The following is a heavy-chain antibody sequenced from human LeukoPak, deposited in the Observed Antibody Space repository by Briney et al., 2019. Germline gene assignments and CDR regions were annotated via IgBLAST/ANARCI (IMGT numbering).Heavy chain of an antibody. CDR3: ARDYWWNYDY. V-gene: IGHV3-30-3*01. Sequence: GGSLRLSCVASGFTFSDYAMHWVRQAPGKGLEWVAVISKDGSDKYYPGSVRGRFTISRDNSKNTIYLQMDSLRAEDTAIYYCARDYWWNYDYWGQGTLVTVSS. J-gene: IGHJ4*02. CDR2: ISKDGSDK. CDR1: GFTFSDYA. D-gene: IGHD1-7*01.